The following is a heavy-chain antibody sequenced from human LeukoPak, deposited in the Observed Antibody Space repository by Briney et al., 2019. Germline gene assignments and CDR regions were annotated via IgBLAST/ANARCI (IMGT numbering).Heavy chain of an antibody. V-gene: IGHV5-51*01. CDR1: GYTFTRHW. Sequence: GVSLQISCQGSGYTFTRHWIGWVRQLSGKGLEWMGIIYPDDSDAKYSPSFQRQVTISADKSISTAYLQWSSLKASDTAMYYCARHTQKTFDYWGQGTLVTDSS. J-gene: IGHJ4*02. CDR2: IYPDDSDA. CDR3: ARHTQKTFDY.